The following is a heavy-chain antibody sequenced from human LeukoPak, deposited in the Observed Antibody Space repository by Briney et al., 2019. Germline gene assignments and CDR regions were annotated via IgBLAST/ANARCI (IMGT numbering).Heavy chain of an antibody. Sequence: SGGSLRLSCAASGFTFSTYGMSWVRRAPGKGLEWVSFISYSGDKTYYADTVKGRFTISRDNSKNTLYLQMNSLRVEDTAVYYCAKDRTSSRYNGMDVWGQGTTVTVSS. CDR3: AKDRTSSRYNGMDV. J-gene: IGHJ6*02. CDR2: ISYSGDKT. D-gene: IGHD2-2*01. V-gene: IGHV3-23*01. CDR1: GFTFSTYG.